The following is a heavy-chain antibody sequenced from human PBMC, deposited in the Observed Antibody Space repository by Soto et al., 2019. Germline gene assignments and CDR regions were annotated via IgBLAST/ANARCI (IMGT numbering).Heavy chain of an antibody. D-gene: IGHD3-10*01. CDR1: GFTFSNAW. J-gene: IGHJ6*02. V-gene: IGHV3-15*01. CDR3: HGWFGELLGPYGMDV. CDR2: IKSKTDGGTT. Sequence: GGALRLSCAAPGFTFSNAWISWVRPAPGEGLEWVGRIKSKTDGGTTDYAAPVKGRFTISRDDSKNTLYLQMNSLKTEDTAVYYCHGWFGELLGPYGMDVWGQGTTVTVSS.